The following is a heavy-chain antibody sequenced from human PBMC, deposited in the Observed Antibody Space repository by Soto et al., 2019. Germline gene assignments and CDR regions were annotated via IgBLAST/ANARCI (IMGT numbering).Heavy chain of an antibody. CDR2: IYSGGST. CDR1: GFTVSSNY. V-gene: IGHV3-66*01. Sequence: GGSLRLSCAASGFTVSSNYMSWVRQAPGKGLEWVSVIYSGGSTYYADSVKGRFTISRDSSKNTLYLQMNSLRAEDTAVYYCARDRHGGKFDYWGQGTLVTVSS. J-gene: IGHJ4*02. D-gene: IGHD2-15*01. CDR3: ARDRHGGKFDY.